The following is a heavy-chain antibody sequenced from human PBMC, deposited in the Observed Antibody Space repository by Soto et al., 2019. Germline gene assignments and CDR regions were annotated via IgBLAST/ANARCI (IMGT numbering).Heavy chain of an antibody. D-gene: IGHD2-2*01. Sequence: NPSETLSVTCSVSGGSIGSSSYYFGWIRQPPGKGLEWIGSLYYTGTTYYNSSLKSRVTISADKSQNQFSLRLSSVTAADTAVYYCGAYCSRTSCFDWSDPWGDVTLVAV. V-gene: IGHV4-39*01. J-gene: IGHJ5*02. CDR2: LYYTGTT. CDR1: GGSIGSSSYY. CDR3: GAYCSRTSCFDWSDP.